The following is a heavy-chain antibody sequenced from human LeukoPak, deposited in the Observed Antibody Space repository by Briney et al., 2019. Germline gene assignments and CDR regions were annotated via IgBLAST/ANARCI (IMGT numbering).Heavy chain of an antibody. CDR2: IWYDGSNK. V-gene: IGHV3-33*06. J-gene: IGHJ4*02. CDR1: GFTFSSYG. D-gene: IGHD3-10*01. Sequence: GGSLRLSCAASGFTFSSYGMHWVRQAPGKGLEWVAVIWYDGSNKYYAGSVKGRFTISRDNSKNTLYLQMNSLRAEDTAVYYCAKDRLTMVRGVPDYWGQGTLVTVSS. CDR3: AKDRLTMVRGVPDY.